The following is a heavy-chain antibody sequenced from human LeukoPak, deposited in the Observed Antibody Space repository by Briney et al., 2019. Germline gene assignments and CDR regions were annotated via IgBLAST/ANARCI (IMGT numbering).Heavy chain of an antibody. CDR3: ARDPDSGWRGCFDY. CDR2: IYTSGST. V-gene: IGHV4-61*02. D-gene: IGHD6-19*01. J-gene: IGHJ4*02. CDR1: GGSISSSSYY. Sequence: PSETLSLTCTVSGGSISSSSYYWSWIRQPAWKGLEWIGRIYTSGSTNYNPSLKSRVTMSVDTSKNQFSLKLSSVTAADTAVYYCARDPDSGWRGCFDYWGQGTLVTVSS.